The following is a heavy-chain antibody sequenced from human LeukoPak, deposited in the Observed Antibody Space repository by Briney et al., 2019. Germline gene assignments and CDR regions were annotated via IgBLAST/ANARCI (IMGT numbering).Heavy chain of an antibody. Sequence: GGSLRLSCVGSGFTLRGYWMTWVRRAPGKGLEWVANIKYDGSDKQYVDSVKGRFTTSRDNAKNSLYLQMNSLRVEDMAVYYCARGLGWLDPWGQGTLVTVSS. V-gene: IGHV3-7*01. CDR3: ARGLGWLDP. J-gene: IGHJ5*02. CDR2: IKYDGSDK. CDR1: GFTLRGYW.